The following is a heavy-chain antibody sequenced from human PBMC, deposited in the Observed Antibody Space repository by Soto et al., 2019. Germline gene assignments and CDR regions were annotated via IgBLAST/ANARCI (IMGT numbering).Heavy chain of an antibody. CDR2: ISGSGGST. J-gene: IGHJ4*02. V-gene: IGHV3-23*01. CDR3: AKGGGSCCFDC. CDR1: GFTFSNYA. D-gene: IGHD2-15*01. Sequence: EVQLLESGGGLVQPGGSLRLSCAASGFTFSNYAMSWVRQAPGKGLEWVSAISGSGGSTYYADSVKGRVTISRDSSKNTLYLHMNSLRAEDKAVYYCAKGGGSCCFDCWGQGTLVTVSS.